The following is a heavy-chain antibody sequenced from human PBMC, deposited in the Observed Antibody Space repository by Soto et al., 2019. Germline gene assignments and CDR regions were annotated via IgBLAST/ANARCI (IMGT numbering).Heavy chain of an antibody. J-gene: IGHJ6*02. CDR1: GYTFTGYY. CDR2: INPNSGGT. V-gene: IGHV1-2*04. Sequence: ASVKVSCKASGYTFTGYYMHWVRQAPGQGLEWMGWINPNSGGTNYAQKFQGWVTMTRDTSISTAYMELSRLRSDDTAVYYCARGGKGTFWSGYPPRYYYYYGMDVWGQGTTVTVSS. CDR3: ARGGKGTFWSGYPPRYYYYYGMDV. D-gene: IGHD3-3*01.